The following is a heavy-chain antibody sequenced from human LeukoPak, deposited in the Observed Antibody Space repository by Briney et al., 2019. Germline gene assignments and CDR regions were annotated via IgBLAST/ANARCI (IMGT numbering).Heavy chain of an antibody. J-gene: IGHJ4*02. CDR2: IIPIFGTA. CDR3: AVARGLTDPLDF. CDR1: GGTFSSYA. V-gene: IGHV1-69*01. Sequence: VASVKVSCKASGGTFSSYAISWVRQAPGQGLEWMGGIIPIFGTANYAQKFQGRVTITADESTNTAYMELSSLRSEDTAVYYCAVARGLTDPLDFWGQGTLVTVSS. D-gene: IGHD3-10*01.